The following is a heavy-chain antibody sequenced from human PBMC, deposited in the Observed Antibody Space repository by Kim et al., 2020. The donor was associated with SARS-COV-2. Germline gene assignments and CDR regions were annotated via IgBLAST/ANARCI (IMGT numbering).Heavy chain of an antibody. CDR3: ARDYLAAAPFDY. V-gene: IGHV3-23*01. Sequence: GGSLRLSCAASGFTFSSYAMSWVRQAPGKGLEWVSAVSGSGDTTYFADSAKGRFIISRDNSKNTLYLQMNNLRAEDTAVYYCARDYLAAAPFDYWGQGTLVTVSS. CDR2: VSGSGDTT. CDR1: GFTFSSYA. D-gene: IGHD6-13*01. J-gene: IGHJ4*02.